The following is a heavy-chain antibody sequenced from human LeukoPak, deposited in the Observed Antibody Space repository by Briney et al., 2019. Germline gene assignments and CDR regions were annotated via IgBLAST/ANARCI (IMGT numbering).Heavy chain of an antibody. CDR3: ARALYYDFWSGSPDDAFDI. J-gene: IGHJ3*02. D-gene: IGHD3-3*01. CDR2: INWNGGST. Sequence: GGSLRLSCAASGFTFNSYALSWVRQAPGKGLEWVSGINWNGGSTGYADSVKGRFTISRDNAKNSLYLQMNSLRAEDTALYHCARALYYDFWSGSPDDAFDIWGQGTMVTVSS. CDR1: GFTFNSYA. V-gene: IGHV3-20*01.